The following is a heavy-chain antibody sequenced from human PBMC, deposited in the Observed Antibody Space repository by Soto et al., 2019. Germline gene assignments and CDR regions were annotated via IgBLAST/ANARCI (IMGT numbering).Heavy chain of an antibody. V-gene: IGHV3-23*01. CDR3: ARDNWNSY. J-gene: IGHJ4*02. D-gene: IGHD1-7*01. CDR2: IIGGGSST. Sequence: GGSLRLSCAASGFTFSTYTMSWVRQAPGEGLEWVSGIIGGGSSTNYADSVKGRFTISRDNAMNTLYLQMNSLRAEDTAVYYCARDNWNSYWGQGTLVTVSS. CDR1: GFTFSTYT.